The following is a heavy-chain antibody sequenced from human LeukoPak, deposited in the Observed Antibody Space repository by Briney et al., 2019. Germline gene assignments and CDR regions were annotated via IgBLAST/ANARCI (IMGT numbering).Heavy chain of an antibody. CDR2: IYHSGST. Sequence: PSETLSLTCTVSGYSVSSGYYWGWIRQSPGQGLEWIGSIYHSGSTYYSPSLRSRITISVDTSKNQFSLKLSSVTAADTAVYYCAREDYYDSSGYYFDCWGQGTLVTVSS. CDR1: GYSVSSGYY. D-gene: IGHD3-22*01. J-gene: IGHJ4*02. CDR3: AREDYYDSSGYYFDC. V-gene: IGHV4-38-2*02.